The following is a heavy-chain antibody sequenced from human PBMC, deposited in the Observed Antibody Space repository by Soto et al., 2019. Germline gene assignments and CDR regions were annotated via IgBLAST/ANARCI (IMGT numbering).Heavy chain of an antibody. CDR2: ISAYNGNT. J-gene: IGHJ4*02. D-gene: IGHD1-26*01. CDR3: ARAPATMYSGSYWFDY. V-gene: IGHV1-18*04. Sequence: ASVKVSCKASGYTFTSYGISWVRQAPGQGLEWMGWISAYNGNTNYAQKLQGRVTMTTDTSTSTAYMELRSLRSDDTAVYYCARAPATMYSGSYWFDYWGQGTLVTAPQ. CDR1: GYTFTSYG.